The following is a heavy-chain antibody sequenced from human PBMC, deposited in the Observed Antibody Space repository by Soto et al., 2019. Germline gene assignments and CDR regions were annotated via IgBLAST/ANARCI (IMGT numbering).Heavy chain of an antibody. Sequence: PSETLSLTCTVSGGSISSYYWSWIRQPPGKGPEWIGYVYYSGSTNYNPSLKSRVTISVDTSKNQFSLKLSSVTAADTAVYYCARGVQPVGLAYYDFWSGYTRYYFDYWGQGTLVTVSS. J-gene: IGHJ4*02. CDR1: GGSISSYY. D-gene: IGHD3-3*01. CDR2: VYYSGST. V-gene: IGHV4-59*01. CDR3: ARGVQPVGLAYYDFWSGYTRYYFDY.